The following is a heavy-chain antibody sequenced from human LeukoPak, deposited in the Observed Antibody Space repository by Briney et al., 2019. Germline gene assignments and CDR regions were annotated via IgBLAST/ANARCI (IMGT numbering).Heavy chain of an antibody. J-gene: IGHJ5*02. CDR1: GYTFTSYG. V-gene: IGHV1-18*01. CDR2: ISAYNGNT. Sequence: ASVKVSCKASGYTFTSYGISWVRQAPGQGLEWMGWISAYNGNTNHAQQLQGRVTMTTDTSTSTAYMELRSLRSDDTAVYYCARDLLVVGATYWFDPWGQGTLVTVSS. D-gene: IGHD1-26*01. CDR3: ARDLLVVGATYWFDP.